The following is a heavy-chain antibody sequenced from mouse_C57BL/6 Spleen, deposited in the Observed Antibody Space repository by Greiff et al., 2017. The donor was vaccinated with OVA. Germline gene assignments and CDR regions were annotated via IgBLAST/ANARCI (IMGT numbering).Heavy chain of an antibody. Sequence: QVQLQQSGAELMKPGASVKLSCKATGCTFTGYWIEWVKQRPGHGLEWIGEILPGSGSTNYNEKFKGKATFTADTSSNTAYMQLSSLTTEDSAIYYCARAYYYGSSYEGWFAYWGQGTLVTVSA. V-gene: IGHV1-9*01. D-gene: IGHD1-1*01. J-gene: IGHJ3*01. CDR1: GCTFTGYW. CDR2: ILPGSGST. CDR3: ARAYYYGSSYEGWFAY.